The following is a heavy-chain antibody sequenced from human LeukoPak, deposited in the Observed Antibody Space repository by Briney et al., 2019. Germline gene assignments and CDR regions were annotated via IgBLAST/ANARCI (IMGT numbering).Heavy chain of an antibody. CDR3: ARCYYGENAFDI. J-gene: IGHJ3*02. Sequence: ASVKVSCKASGYTFTSNGITWVRQAPGQGLEWVGWISCNNGDTRYAQKFQGRVTVTTDTSTSTAYMELRSLRSDDTAVYYCARCYYGENAFDIWGQGTMVTVSS. V-gene: IGHV1-18*01. D-gene: IGHD4-17*01. CDR2: ISCNNGDT. CDR1: GYTFTSNG.